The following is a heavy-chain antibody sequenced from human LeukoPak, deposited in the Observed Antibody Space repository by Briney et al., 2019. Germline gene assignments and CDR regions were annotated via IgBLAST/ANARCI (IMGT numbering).Heavy chain of an antibody. CDR2: IGTAGDT. D-gene: IGHD6-19*01. CDR1: GFTFSSYD. CDR3: ARSRCDNSGWCYWYFDL. V-gene: IGHV3-13*01. Sequence: HPGGSLRLSCAAPGFTFSSYDMHWVRQATGKGLEWVSAIGTAGDTFYPGSVKGRFTISRENAKNSLYLQMNSLRAGDTAVYYCARSRCDNSGWCYWYFDLWGRGTLVTVSS. J-gene: IGHJ2*01.